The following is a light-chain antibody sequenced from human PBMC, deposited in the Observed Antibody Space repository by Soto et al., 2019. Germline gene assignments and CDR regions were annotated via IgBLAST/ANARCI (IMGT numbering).Light chain of an antibody. J-gene: IGLJ2*01. V-gene: IGLV2-8*01. CDR2: EVT. CDR1: SSDVGGYNY. CDR3: SSYAGSNSVV. Sequence: QSVLTQPPSASGSPGQSVTISCTGTSSDVGGYNYVSWYQQHPGKAPKLMIYEVTKRPSGVPDRFSGSKSGITASLTVSGLQAEDEADYYCSSYAGSNSVVFGGGTKVTVL.